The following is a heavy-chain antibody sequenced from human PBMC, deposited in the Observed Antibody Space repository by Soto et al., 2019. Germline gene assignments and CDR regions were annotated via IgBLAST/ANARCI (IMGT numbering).Heavy chain of an antibody. D-gene: IGHD3-10*01. V-gene: IGHV2-5*02. CDR2: IYWDDDK. CDR3: ALTYYGSGSYYNVRWFDP. J-gene: IGHJ5*02. CDR1: GFSLSTSGVG. Sequence: QITLKESGPPLVKPTQTLTLTCTFSGFSLSTSGVGVGWIRQPPGKALERLALIYWDDDKRYSPSLKSRLTITKDTSKNQVVLTMTNMDPVDTATYYCALTYYGSGSYYNVRWFDPWGQGTLVTVSS.